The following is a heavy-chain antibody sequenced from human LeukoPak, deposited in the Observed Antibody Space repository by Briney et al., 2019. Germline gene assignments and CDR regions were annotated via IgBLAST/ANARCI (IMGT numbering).Heavy chain of an antibody. CDR1: GYTFTDYY. CDR3: ARDSSGYLSFDY. J-gene: IGHJ4*02. Sequence: ASVKVSCKASGYTFTDYYMHWVRQAPGQGLEWMGWINPNSGGTNYEQKFQGRVTMTRDTSISTAYMELSRLRSDDTAVYYCARDSSGYLSFDYWGQGTLVTVSS. CDR2: INPNSGGT. V-gene: IGHV1-2*02. D-gene: IGHD6-19*01.